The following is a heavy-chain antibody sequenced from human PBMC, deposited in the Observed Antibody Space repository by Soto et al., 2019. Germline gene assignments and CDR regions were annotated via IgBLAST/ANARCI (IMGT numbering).Heavy chain of an antibody. CDR3: ARTSRSFMDV. CDR2: IIPYNGNA. Sequence: ASVKVSCKASGYTFTSYAISWVRQAPGQGLEWMGWIIPYNGNANYAQKLQGRVTMTTDTSTSTAYMELRSLRSDDTAVYYCARTSRSFMDVWGQGTTVTVSS. CDR1: GYTFTSYA. V-gene: IGHV1-18*01. J-gene: IGHJ6*02.